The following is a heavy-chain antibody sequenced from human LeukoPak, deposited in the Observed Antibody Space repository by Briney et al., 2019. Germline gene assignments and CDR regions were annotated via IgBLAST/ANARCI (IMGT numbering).Heavy chain of an antibody. J-gene: IGHJ2*01. V-gene: IGHV3-11*01. CDR1: GFTFSDYY. CDR3: ARGSPDIVVVPAARNWYFDL. D-gene: IGHD2-2*01. CDR2: ISSSGSTI. Sequence: GGSLRLSCAASGFTFSDYYMRWIRQAPGKGLEWVSYISSSGSTIYYADSVKGRFTISRDNAKNSLYLQMNSLRAEDTAVYYCARGSPDIVVVPAARNWYFDLWGRGTLVTASS.